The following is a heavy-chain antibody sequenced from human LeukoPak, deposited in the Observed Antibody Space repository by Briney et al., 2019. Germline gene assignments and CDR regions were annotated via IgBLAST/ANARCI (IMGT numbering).Heavy chain of an antibody. Sequence: QPGGSLRLSCAASGFTFSIYNMNWVRQAPGKGLEWVSYISSTGSSSAIYYADSLKGRFTISRDNAKNSLYLQLNSLRAEDTAVYYCVRDRRSSSWYRYYFDYWGQGTLVTVSS. D-gene: IGHD6-13*01. CDR1: GFTFSIYN. CDR3: VRDRRSSSWYRYYFDY. CDR2: ISSTGSSSAI. V-gene: IGHV3-48*01. J-gene: IGHJ4*02.